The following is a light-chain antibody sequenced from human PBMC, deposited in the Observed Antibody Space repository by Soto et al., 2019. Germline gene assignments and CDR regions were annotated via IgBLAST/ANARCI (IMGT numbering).Light chain of an antibody. Sequence: QSALTQPPSASGSPGQSVTISCTGTSSDAGRYDYVSWYQHHPGKAPKLIIYDVSHRPSGVPDRFSGSKSGNTASLTVSGLQAEDEAEYYCNSYADSDTYVFGTGTQLTVL. J-gene: IGLJ1*01. CDR2: DVS. V-gene: IGLV2-8*01. CDR3: NSYADSDTYV. CDR1: SSDAGRYDY.